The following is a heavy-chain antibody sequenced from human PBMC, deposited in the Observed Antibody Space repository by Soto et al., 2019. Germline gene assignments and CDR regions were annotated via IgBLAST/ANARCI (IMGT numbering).Heavy chain of an antibody. V-gene: IGHV3-23*01. CDR1: GFTFSSYA. D-gene: IGHD3-22*01. Sequence: GSLRLSCAASGFTFSSYAVSWVRQAPGKGPEWISSISGSGSTIYYADSVKGRFTISRDNSKNTLYLQMSSLRAEDTAVYYCAKVFYYYDSSGYYYFDYWGQGALVTVSS. CDR2: ISGSGSTI. CDR3: AKVFYYYDSSGYYYFDY. J-gene: IGHJ4*02.